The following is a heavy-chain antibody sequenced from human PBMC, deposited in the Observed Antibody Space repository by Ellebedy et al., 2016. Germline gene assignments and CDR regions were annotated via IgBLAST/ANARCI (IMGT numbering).Heavy chain of an antibody. CDR2: IRSSGSTI. CDR3: ARERREYYYYYYIDV. CDR1: GFSFSDYY. V-gene: IGHV3-11*01. Sequence: GGSLRLXXAASGFSFSDYYMSWIRQPPGKGLEWISYIRSSGSTIYYADSVKGRFTISRDNTKNSLYLQMNSLRAEDTAVYYCARERREYYYYYYIDVWGKGTTVTVSS. J-gene: IGHJ6*03.